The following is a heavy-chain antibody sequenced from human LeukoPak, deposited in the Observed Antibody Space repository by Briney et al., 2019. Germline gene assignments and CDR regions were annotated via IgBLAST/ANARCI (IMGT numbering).Heavy chain of an antibody. CDR3: ARDRGAARDYYYYGMDV. CDR2: ISAYNGNT. CDR1: GYTFTSYG. V-gene: IGHV1-18*01. Sequence: GASVKVSCKASGYTFTSYGISWVRQAPGQGLEWMGWISAYNGNTNYAQKLQGRVTMTTDTSTSTAYMELRSLRSDDTAVYYCARDRGAARDYYYYGMDVWGQGTTVTVSS. D-gene: IGHD6-6*01. J-gene: IGHJ6*02.